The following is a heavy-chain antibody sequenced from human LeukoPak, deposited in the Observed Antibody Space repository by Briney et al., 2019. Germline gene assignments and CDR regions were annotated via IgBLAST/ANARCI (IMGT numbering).Heavy chain of an antibody. CDR2: IYYSGSA. V-gene: IGHV4-59*08. J-gene: IGHJ4*02. CDR3: ARHAPGYFDY. Sequence: SETLSLTCTVSGGSINSYYWSGIRQSPGKGLEWIGYIYYSGSANYNPSLKSRVTMSVDTSKNQFSLKVSSVTAADTAVYYCARHAPGYFDYRGEGTLVTVSS. CDR1: GGSINSYY.